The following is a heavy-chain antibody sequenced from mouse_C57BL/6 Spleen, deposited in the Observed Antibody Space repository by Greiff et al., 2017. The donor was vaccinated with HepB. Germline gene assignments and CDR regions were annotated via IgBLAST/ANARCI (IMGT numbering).Heavy chain of an antibody. CDR1: GFTFSDFY. D-gene: IGHD1-1*01. V-gene: IGHV7-1*01. CDR2: SRNKANDYTT. Sequence: EVQGVESGGGLVQSGRSLRLSCATSGFTFSDFYMEWVRQAPGKGLEWIAASRNKANDYTTEYSASVKGRFIVSRDTSQSILYLQMNALRAEDTAIYYCARDAWGYYYGRPYWGQGTLVTVSA. J-gene: IGHJ3*01. CDR3: ARDAWGYYYGRPY.